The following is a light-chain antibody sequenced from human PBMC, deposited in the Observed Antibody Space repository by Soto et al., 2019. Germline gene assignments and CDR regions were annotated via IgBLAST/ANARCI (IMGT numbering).Light chain of an antibody. J-gene: IGLJ1*01. CDR2: EVV. Sequence: QSALTQPASVSGSPGQSITISCPGTSSDVGGSNYVSWYQHHPGKAPKLMIYEVVTRPSGVSNRFSGSKSGITASLTISGLQAEDEADYYCTSYTSSSPLVFGTGTKLTVL. CDR1: SSDVGGSNY. CDR3: TSYTSSSPLV. V-gene: IGLV2-14*01.